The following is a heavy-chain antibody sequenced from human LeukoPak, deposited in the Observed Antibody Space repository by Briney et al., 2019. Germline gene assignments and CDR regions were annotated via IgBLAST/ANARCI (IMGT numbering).Heavy chain of an antibody. CDR2: VSSSSSTM. J-gene: IGHJ3*02. V-gene: IGHV3-48*01. CDR3: ARDGSGLGYCSSPNCRGFFDI. CDR1: GFTFSTYT. D-gene: IGHD2-2*01. Sequence: GGSLRLSCAASGFTFSTYTMNWVRQAPGKGLEWVSSVSSSSSTMYYADSVKGRFTISRDNSKNSLYLQMNSLRAEDTAVYYCARDGSGLGYCSSPNCRGFFDIWGQGKMVTVSS.